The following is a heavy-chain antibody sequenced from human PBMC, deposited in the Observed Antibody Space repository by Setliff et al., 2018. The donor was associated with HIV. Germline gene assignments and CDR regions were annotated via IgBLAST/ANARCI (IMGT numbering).Heavy chain of an antibody. Sequence: LSLTCAVYGASFNDYYWNWVRQPPGKGLEWIGEISQSGSAIYHPSLKSRVSMSVDTSKNQFSLKLKSVTAADTAMYYCASLRRSNLFPWFGPWGQGTLVTVPQ. J-gene: IGHJ5*02. D-gene: IGHD6-13*01. CDR3: ASLRRSNLFPWFGP. CDR1: GASFNDYY. V-gene: IGHV4-34*01. CDR2: ISQSGSA.